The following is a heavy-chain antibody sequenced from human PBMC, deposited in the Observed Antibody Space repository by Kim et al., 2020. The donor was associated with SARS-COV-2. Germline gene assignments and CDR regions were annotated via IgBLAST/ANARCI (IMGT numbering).Heavy chain of an antibody. J-gene: IGHJ4*02. CDR3: AREEAAAGYYFDY. CDR1: GGTFSSYA. Sequence: SVKVSCKASGGTFSSYAISWVRQAPGQGLEWMGGIIPIFGTANYAQKFQGRVTITADESTSTAYMELSSLRSEDTAVYYCAREEAAAGYYFDYWGQGTLVTVSS. CDR2: IIPIFGTA. D-gene: IGHD6-13*01. V-gene: IGHV1-69*13.